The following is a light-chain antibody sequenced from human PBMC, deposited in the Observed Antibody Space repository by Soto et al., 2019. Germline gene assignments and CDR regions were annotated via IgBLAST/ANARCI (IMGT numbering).Light chain of an antibody. J-gene: IGKJ1*01. CDR1: QSVSSNY. CDR3: QQYGSSPWT. CDR2: GAS. V-gene: IGKV3-20*01. Sequence: EIVLTQSPGTLSLSPGERATLSCRASQSVSSNYLAWYQQKPGQASRLLIYGASSRATGIPDRFSGSGSGTDYNLTISTLEPEDFAVYYCQQYGSSPWTVGQGTKVDIK.